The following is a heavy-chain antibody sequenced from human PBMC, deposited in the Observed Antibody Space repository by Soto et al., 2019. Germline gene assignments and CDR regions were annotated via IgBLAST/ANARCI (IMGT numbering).Heavy chain of an antibody. CDR2: ISAYNGNT. CDR3: ASVLLWFGEPVEYGMDV. J-gene: IGHJ6*04. Sequence: QVQLVQSGAEVKKPGASVKVSCKASGYTFTSYGISWVRQAPGQGLEWMGWISAYNGNTNYAQKLQGRVTMTTDTSTSTAYMELRSLRSDDTAVYYCASVLLWFGEPVEYGMDVWGEGTTVTVSS. D-gene: IGHD3-10*01. V-gene: IGHV1-18*01. CDR1: GYTFTSYG.